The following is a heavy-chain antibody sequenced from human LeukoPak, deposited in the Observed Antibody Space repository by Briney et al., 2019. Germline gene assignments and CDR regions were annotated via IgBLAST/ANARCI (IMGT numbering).Heavy chain of an antibody. Sequence: GGSLRLSCAASGFTFSSYEMNWVRQAPGKGLEWVSYISSSGSTIYYADSVKGRFTISRDNAKNSLYLQMNSLRAEDTAVYYCASFFDSSGYYFPNYYYMDVWGKGTTVTISS. CDR2: ISSSGSTI. CDR3: ASFFDSSGYYFPNYYYMDV. CDR1: GFTFSSYE. J-gene: IGHJ6*03. V-gene: IGHV3-48*03. D-gene: IGHD3-22*01.